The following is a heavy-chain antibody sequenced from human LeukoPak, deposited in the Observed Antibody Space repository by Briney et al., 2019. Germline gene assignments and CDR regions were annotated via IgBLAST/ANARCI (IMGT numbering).Heavy chain of an antibody. J-gene: IGHJ6*03. CDR2: INHSGST. D-gene: IGHD3-3*01. Sequence: SETLSLTCAVYGGSFSGYYWSWLRQPPGKGLEWFGEINHSGSTNYNPSLKSRVTISVDTSKNQFSLKLSSVTAADTAVYYCARGPLITIFGVVIGGLDYYYMDVWGKGTTVTVSS. CDR3: ARGPLITIFGVVIGGLDYYYMDV. CDR1: GGSFSGYY. V-gene: IGHV4-34*01.